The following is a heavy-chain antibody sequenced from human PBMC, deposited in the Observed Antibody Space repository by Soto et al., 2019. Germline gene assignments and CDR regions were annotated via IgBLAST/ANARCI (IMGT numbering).Heavy chain of an antibody. Sequence: QVQLQESGPGLMKPSGTLSLTCAVSGGSITSNWWSWVRQPPGKGLEWIAEIFHTGSANYNPSLMGRFTISMDKSRNHLSLNLNSVTAADTAVYYCARHIAVSGTRGFDHWGQGTLVTVSS. D-gene: IGHD2-21*01. CDR1: GGSITSNW. CDR2: IFHTGSA. J-gene: IGHJ4*02. V-gene: IGHV4-4*02. CDR3: ARHIAVSGTRGFDH.